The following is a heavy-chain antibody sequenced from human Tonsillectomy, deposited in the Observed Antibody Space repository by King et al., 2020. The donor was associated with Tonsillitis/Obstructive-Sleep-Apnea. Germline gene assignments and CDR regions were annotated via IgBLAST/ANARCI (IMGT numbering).Heavy chain of an antibody. J-gene: IGHJ6*02. CDR2: IDQDGSEK. Sequence: VQLVESGGGLVQPGGSLRLSCAASGFTFSHYWMAWVRQAPGKGLEWVANIDQDGSEKDYVESAKGRFTISRDNAKNSLYLQMNSLRAEDTAVYFCVRESYGIVVEPGVWGGWGQGTTVTVSS. D-gene: IGHD2-15*01. CDR1: GFTFSHYW. CDR3: VRESYGIVVEPGVWGG. V-gene: IGHV3-7*03.